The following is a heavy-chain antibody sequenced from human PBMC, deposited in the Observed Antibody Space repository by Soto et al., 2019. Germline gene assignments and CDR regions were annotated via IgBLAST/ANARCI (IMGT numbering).Heavy chain of an antibody. D-gene: IGHD2-15*01. CDR3: ARVTAVMVAAAWGPAAFDI. CDR1: GFTVSTNY. Sequence: GGSLRLSCAASGFTVSTNYVSWVRQAPGKGLEWVSVTFSGGTTYYADSVTGRFTISRDNSKNTLSLEMNSLRSEDTAVYYCARVTAVMVAAAWGPAAFDIWGQGTMVTVSS. J-gene: IGHJ3*02. CDR2: TFSGGTT. V-gene: IGHV3-66*01.